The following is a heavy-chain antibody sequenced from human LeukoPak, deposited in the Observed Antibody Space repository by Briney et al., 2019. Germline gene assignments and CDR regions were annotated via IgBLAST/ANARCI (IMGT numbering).Heavy chain of an antibody. Sequence: ASVKVSCKTSGYTFSSYEINWVRQAAGRGLEWVGWMNPKTGKTAYARNLQGRVTITRDTSISTAYMDLSALRSEDTAVYYCGTLLSNGPFDYWGQGSLVTVSS. CDR3: GTLLSNGPFDY. CDR2: MNPKTGKT. V-gene: IGHV1-8*01. CDR1: GYTFSSYE. J-gene: IGHJ4*02.